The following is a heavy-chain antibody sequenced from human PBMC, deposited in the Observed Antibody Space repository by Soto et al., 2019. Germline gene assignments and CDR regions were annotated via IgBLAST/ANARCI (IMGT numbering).Heavy chain of an antibody. J-gene: IGHJ6*02. Sequence: ADTLSLTCTVSGGSIRSHYWSWIRQPPGKGLEWIGDIYYSGRTNYNPSLKSRVTISVDTSKNQFSLKLSSVTAADTAVYYCARDQGYYGSGSYYKPPGYYYYGMDVWGQGTTVTVSS. CDR3: ARDQGYYGSGSYYKPPGYYYYGMDV. D-gene: IGHD3-10*01. CDR1: GGSIRSHY. V-gene: IGHV4-59*11. CDR2: IYYSGRT.